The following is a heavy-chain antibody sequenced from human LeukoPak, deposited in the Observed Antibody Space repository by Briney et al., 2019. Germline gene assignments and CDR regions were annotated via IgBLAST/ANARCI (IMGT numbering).Heavy chain of an antibody. CDR1: GYTFTGYY. D-gene: IGHD4-17*01. Sequence: ASVKVSCKASGYTFTGYYMHWVRQAPGQGLEWMGWINPNSGGTNYAQKFQGRVTMTRDTSISTAYMELSRLRSDDTAVYYCARDPDDYGEDGWFDPWGQGTLVTVSS. CDR3: ARDPDDYGEDGWFDP. J-gene: IGHJ5*02. CDR2: INPNSGGT. V-gene: IGHV1-2*02.